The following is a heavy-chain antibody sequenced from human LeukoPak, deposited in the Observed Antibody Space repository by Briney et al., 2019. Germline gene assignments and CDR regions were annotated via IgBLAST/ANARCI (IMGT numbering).Heavy chain of an antibody. Sequence: PGGSLRLSCAASGFTFSSYSMNWVRQAPVKGLEWVSSISSSSYIYYADSVKGRFTISRDNAKNSLYLQMNSLRAEDTAVYYCARVPLDNSGYYFDYWGQGTLVTVSS. CDR1: GFTFSSYS. CDR3: ARVPLDNSGYYFDY. V-gene: IGHV3-21*01. CDR2: ISSSSYI. J-gene: IGHJ4*02. D-gene: IGHD1-1*01.